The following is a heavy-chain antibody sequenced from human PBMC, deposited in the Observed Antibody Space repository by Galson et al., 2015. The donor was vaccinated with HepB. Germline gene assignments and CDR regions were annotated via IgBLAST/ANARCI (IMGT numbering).Heavy chain of an antibody. CDR3: AKEEDLAGTGPYYYYGMDV. Sequence: LRLSCAASGFNLDTYWMSWVRQAPGKGLEWVANIRQDGGEVYYVDSVMGRFTISRDNSKNSLYLQMNSLRTEDTALYYCAKEEDLAGTGPYYYYGMDVWGQGTTVTVSS. J-gene: IGHJ6*02. CDR2: IRQDGGEV. V-gene: IGHV3-7*03. CDR1: GFNLDTYW. D-gene: IGHD1-14*01.